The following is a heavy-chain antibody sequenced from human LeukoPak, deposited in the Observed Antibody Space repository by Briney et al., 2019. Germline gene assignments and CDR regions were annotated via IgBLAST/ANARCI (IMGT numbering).Heavy chain of an antibody. Sequence: SETLSLTCAVYGGSFSGYYWSWIRQPPGKGLGWIGEINHSGSTNYNPSLKSRVTISVDTSKNQFSLKLSSVTAADTAVYYCARVGGRLIDYWGQGTLVTVSS. CDR1: GGSFSGYY. J-gene: IGHJ4*02. V-gene: IGHV4-34*01. D-gene: IGHD2-8*01. CDR3: ARVGGRLIDY. CDR2: INHSGST.